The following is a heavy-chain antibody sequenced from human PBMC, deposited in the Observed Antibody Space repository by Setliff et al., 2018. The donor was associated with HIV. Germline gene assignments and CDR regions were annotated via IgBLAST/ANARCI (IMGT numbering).Heavy chain of an antibody. CDR2: IKQDGSEK. Sequence: GGSLRLSCAASGFTFSSYWMSWVRQAPGKGLEWVANIKQDGSEKYYVDSVKGRFTISRDNAKNSLYLQMNSLRAEDTAVYYCARDPWFGELSDAFDIWGQGTMVTVSS. CDR3: ARDPWFGELSDAFDI. J-gene: IGHJ3*02. CDR1: GFTFSSYW. D-gene: IGHD3-10*01. V-gene: IGHV3-7*03.